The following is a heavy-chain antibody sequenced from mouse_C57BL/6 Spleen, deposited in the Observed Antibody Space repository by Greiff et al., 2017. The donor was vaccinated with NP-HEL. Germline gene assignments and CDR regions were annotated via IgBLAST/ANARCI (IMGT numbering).Heavy chain of an antibody. CDR1: GFNIKDDY. V-gene: IGHV14-4*01. D-gene: IGHD2-5*01. CDR3: TTRSNSYYAMDY. J-gene: IGHJ4*01. CDR2: IDPENGDS. Sequence: EVQLQQSGAELVRPGASVKLSCTASGFNIKDDYMHWVKQRPEQGLEWIGWIDPENGDSEYASKFQGKATITADTSSNTAYLQISSLTSEDTAVYYCTTRSNSYYAMDYWGQGTSVTVSS.